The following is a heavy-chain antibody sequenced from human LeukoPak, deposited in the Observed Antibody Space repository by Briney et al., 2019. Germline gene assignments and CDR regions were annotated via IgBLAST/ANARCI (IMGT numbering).Heavy chain of an antibody. V-gene: IGHV1-69*01. CDR1: GGTFSRSG. J-gene: IGHJ4*02. CDR3: ARDGAIFDSSGYYFLW. D-gene: IGHD3-22*01. CDR2: IIPIFGTA. Sequence: SVKVSCNASGGTFSRSGISWVRHAPGQGLEWMGGIIPIFGTANYAQKFQGRVRITAAESTSTAYLELTSLRSEDTAIYYCARDGAIFDSSGYYFLWWGQGTLVTVSS.